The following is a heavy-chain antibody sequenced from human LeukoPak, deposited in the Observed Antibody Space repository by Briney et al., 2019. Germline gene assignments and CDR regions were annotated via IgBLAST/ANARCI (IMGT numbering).Heavy chain of an antibody. CDR3: ARALTDYSQLPSDAFDI. CDR1: GYTFTSYA. V-gene: IGHV7-4-1*02. Sequence: WASVTVSCTASGYTFTSYAMNWVRQAPGQGLEWMGWINTNTGNPTYAQGFTGRFVFSLDTSVSTAYLQISSLKAEDTAVYYCARALTDYSQLPSDAFDIWGQGTMVTVSS. D-gene: IGHD1-1*01. J-gene: IGHJ3*02. CDR2: INTNTGNP.